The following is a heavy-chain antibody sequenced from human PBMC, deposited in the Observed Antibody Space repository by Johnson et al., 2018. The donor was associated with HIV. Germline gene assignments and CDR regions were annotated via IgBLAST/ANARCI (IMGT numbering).Heavy chain of an antibody. J-gene: IGHJ3*02. D-gene: IGHD5-12*01. Sequence: QVQVVESGGGVVRPGGSLRLSCAASGFTFDDYGMSWVRQAPGKGLEWVAVITYDGSNKYYADSVKGRFTMSRDNSKNTLYLQMNSLRAEDTAVYYCARSFSGPDAFDIWGQGTMVTVSS. CDR3: ARSFSGPDAFDI. CDR2: ITYDGSNK. V-gene: IGHV3-30*03. CDR1: GFTFDDYG.